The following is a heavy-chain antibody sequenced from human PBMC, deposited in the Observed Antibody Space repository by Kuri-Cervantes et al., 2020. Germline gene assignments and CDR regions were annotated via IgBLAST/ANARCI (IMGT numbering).Heavy chain of an antibody. D-gene: IGHD5-12*01. V-gene: IGHV3-30-3*01. CDR1: GFTFSSYA. CDR3: ARAPKSGRATSNPHFDY. J-gene: IGHJ4*02. CDR2: ISYDGSNK. Sequence: GESLKISCAASGFTFSSYAMHWVRQAPGKGLEWVAVISYDGSNKYYADSVKGRFTISRDNSKNTLYLQMSSLRAEDTAVYYCARAPKSGRATSNPHFDYWGQGTLVTVSS.